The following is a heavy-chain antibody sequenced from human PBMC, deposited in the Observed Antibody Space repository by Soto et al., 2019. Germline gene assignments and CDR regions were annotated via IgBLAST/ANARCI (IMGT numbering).Heavy chain of an antibody. V-gene: IGHV1-2*02. Sequence: ASVKVSCKASGYTFTGYYMHWVRQAPGQGLESMGWINPNSGGTNYAQKFQGRVTMTRDTSISTAYMELSRLRSDDTAVYYCARDWETVAGFDPWGQGTLVTVSS. D-gene: IGHD1-26*01. CDR3: ARDWETVAGFDP. J-gene: IGHJ5*02. CDR2: INPNSGGT. CDR1: GYTFTGYY.